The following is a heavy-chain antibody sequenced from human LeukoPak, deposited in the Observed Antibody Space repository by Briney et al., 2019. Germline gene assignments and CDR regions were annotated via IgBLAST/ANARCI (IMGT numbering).Heavy chain of an antibody. CDR1: GGSIGSGSDY. CDR2: FDGSGST. CDR3: ARDAGEYVGGSAGRYFDY. Sequence: PSQTLSLTCTVSGGSIGSGSDYWSWIRQHPVKGLEWIGYFDGSGSTYYNPSLRGRVSMSLDAPDNQFSLKLTSVTAADTAVYYCARDAGEYVGGSAGRYFDYWGQGTLVTASS. J-gene: IGHJ4*02. D-gene: IGHD1-26*01. V-gene: IGHV4-31*03.